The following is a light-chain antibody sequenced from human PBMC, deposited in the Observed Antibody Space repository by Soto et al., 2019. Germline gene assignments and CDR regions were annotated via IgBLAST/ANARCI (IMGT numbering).Light chain of an antibody. V-gene: IGLV2-23*02. CDR2: EVT. CDR1: SSDVGSYNL. CDR3: CSYAGSSNFRL. J-gene: IGLJ2*01. Sequence: QSVLTQPASVSGSAGQSITISCTGTSSDVGSYNLVSWYQQHPGKAPKLMIYEVTKRPSGVSNRFSGSKSGNTASLTISGLQAEDEADYYCCSYAGSSNFRLFGGGTKLTVL.